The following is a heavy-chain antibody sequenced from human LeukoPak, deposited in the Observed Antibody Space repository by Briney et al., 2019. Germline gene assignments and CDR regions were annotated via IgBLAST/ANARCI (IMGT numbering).Heavy chain of an antibody. D-gene: IGHD2-15*01. CDR1: GFTFSSYG. Sequence: GGSLRLSCAASGFTFSSYGMNWVRQAPGKGLEWISYIDSISTTIYSADSVRGRFTISRDNAKNSVYLQMNSLRVEDTAIYYCARGAPLVAVTTGAFDIWGQGTMVTVSS. CDR2: IDSISTTI. J-gene: IGHJ3*02. CDR3: ARGAPLVAVTTGAFDI. V-gene: IGHV3-48*04.